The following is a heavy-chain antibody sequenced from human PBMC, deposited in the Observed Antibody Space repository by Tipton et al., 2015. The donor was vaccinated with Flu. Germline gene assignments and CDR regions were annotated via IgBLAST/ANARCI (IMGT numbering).Heavy chain of an antibody. CDR3: ARLSLSFNAFDI. Sequence: TLSLTCTVSGGSIGVTTYYWGWIRQPPGKGLEYIGSVYYTGGTYFNPSLKSRVTVSIDTSKKQFSLKLNSVTAADTAVYYGARLSLSFNAFDIWGQGTTVIVSS. V-gene: IGHV4-39*07. CDR2: VYYTGGT. CDR1: GGSIGVTTYY. J-gene: IGHJ3*02. D-gene: IGHD2/OR15-2a*01.